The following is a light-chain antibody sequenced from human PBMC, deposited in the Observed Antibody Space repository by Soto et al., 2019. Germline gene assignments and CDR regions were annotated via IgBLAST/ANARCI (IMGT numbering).Light chain of an antibody. Sequence: QSALTQPPSASGSPGQSVTISCTGTSSDVGAYNYVSWYQQHPGKAPKLMIYEVSKRPSGVPDRFSVSKSGNTASLTVSGLQAEDEADYYCSSYASSNNFVFGGGTKLTVL. CDR1: SSDVGAYNY. CDR2: EVS. CDR3: SSYASSNNFV. V-gene: IGLV2-8*01. J-gene: IGLJ2*01.